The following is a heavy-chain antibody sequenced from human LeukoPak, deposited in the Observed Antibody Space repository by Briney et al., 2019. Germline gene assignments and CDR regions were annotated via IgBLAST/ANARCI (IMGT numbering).Heavy chain of an antibody. CDR1: GGSISSSSYY. D-gene: IGHD3-10*01. J-gene: IGHJ4*02. CDR2: IYYSGST. CDR3: ARFRITEYYFDY. Sequence: ASETLSLTCTVSGGSISSSSYYWGWIRQPPGKGLEWIGSIYYSGSTYYNPSLKSRVTISVDTSKNQFSLKLSSATAADTAVYYCARFRITEYYFDYWGQGTLVTVSS. V-gene: IGHV4-39*01.